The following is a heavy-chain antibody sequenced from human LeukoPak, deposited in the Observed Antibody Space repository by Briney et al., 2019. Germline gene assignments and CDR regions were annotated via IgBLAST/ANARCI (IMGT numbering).Heavy chain of an antibody. J-gene: IGHJ4*02. CDR1: GGSVSDYY. D-gene: IGHD7-27*01. CDR3: ASRKLGNDY. Sequence: SETLSLTCTISGGSVSDYYWSWIRQFPGKGLEWIGYIYHTGSTSYSPSLKSRVTISADTSQNQFSLKLSSVTAADTAVYYCASRKLGNDYWGQGTLVTVSS. CDR2: IYHTGST. V-gene: IGHV4-59*02.